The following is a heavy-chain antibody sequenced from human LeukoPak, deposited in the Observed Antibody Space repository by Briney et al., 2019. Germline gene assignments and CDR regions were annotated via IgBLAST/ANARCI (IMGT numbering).Heavy chain of an antibody. J-gene: IGHJ4*02. D-gene: IGHD2-21*02. CDR1: GYSFTSYW. Sequence: GESLKISCKGSGYSFTSYWIGWVRQMPGKGLEWMGIIYPGDSDTRYSPSFQGQVTISADKSISTAYLQWSSLKASDTAMYYCARLAYCGGDCYSVVSPPFDYWGQGTLVTVSS. V-gene: IGHV5-51*01. CDR3: ARLAYCGGDCYSVVSPPFDY. CDR2: IYPGDSDT.